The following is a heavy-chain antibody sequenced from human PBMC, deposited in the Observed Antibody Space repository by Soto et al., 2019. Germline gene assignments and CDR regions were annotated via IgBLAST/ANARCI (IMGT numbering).Heavy chain of an antibody. CDR2: IGGSGRKT. Sequence: TGGSLRLSYAASGFNFIKSGMSWVRPTPGKGLEWVAGIGGSGRKTYYADAVKGRFTISRDNSKNPLFLQMNSRRSEDTAVYFCARGAMANFAYGGQGTVVTVSS. J-gene: IGHJ4*02. D-gene: IGHD5-18*01. CDR3: ARGAMANFAY. CDR1: GFNFIKSG. V-gene: IGHV3-23*01.